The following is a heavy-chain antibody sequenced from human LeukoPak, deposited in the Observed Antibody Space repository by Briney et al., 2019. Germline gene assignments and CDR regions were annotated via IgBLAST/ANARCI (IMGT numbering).Heavy chain of an antibody. CDR2: IIPIFGTA. Sequence: GASVKVSCKASGGTFSSYAISWVRQAPGQGLEWMGGIIPIFGTANYAQKIQGRVTITTDESTSTAYMELSSLRSEDTAVYYCARESGYCSSTSCFPKTNWFDPWGQGTLVTVSS. CDR3: ARESGYCSSTSCFPKTNWFDP. J-gene: IGHJ5*02. V-gene: IGHV1-69*05. CDR1: GGTFSSYA. D-gene: IGHD2-2*03.